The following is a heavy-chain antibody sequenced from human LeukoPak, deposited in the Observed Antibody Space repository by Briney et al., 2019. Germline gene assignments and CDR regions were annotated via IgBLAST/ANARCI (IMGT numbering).Heavy chain of an antibody. CDR1: GGTFSSYA. J-gene: IGHJ6*03. CDR2: IIPIFGTA. Sequence: ASVKVSCKASGGTFSSYAISWVRQAPGQGLEWMGGIIPIFGTANYAQKFQGRVTITADESTSTAYMELSSLRSEDTAVYYCARTTSSWYRELAYYYYYMDVWGKGTTVTVSS. CDR3: ARTTSSWYRELAYYYYYMDV. D-gene: IGHD6-13*01. V-gene: IGHV1-69*13.